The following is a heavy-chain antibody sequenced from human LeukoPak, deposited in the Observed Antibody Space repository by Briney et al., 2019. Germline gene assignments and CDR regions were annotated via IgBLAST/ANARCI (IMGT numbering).Heavy chain of an antibody. CDR1: GFTFDDYA. CDR3: AKEGLQDYYDSSGYHDY. D-gene: IGHD3-22*01. J-gene: IGHJ4*02. Sequence: PGGSLRLSCAASGFTFDDYAMHWVRQAPGKGLEWVSGISWNSGIIGYADSVKGRFTISRDNAKNSLYLQMNSLRAEDTALYYCAKEGLQDYYDSSGYHDYWGQGTLVTVSS. CDR2: ISWNSGII. V-gene: IGHV3-9*01.